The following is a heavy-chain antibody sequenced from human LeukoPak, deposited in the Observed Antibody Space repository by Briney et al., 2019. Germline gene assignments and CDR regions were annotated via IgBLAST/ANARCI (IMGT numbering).Heavy chain of an antibody. CDR2: ISSSSSYI. V-gene: IGHV3-21*01. Sequence: GGSLRLSCAAPGFTFSSYSMTWVRQAPGKGLEWVSSISSSSSYIYYADSVKGRFTISRDNAKNSLYLQMNSLRAEDTAVYYCARDCSGGSCYALYWGQGTLVTVSS. CDR1: GFTFSSYS. CDR3: ARDCSGGSCYALY. D-gene: IGHD2-15*01. J-gene: IGHJ4*02.